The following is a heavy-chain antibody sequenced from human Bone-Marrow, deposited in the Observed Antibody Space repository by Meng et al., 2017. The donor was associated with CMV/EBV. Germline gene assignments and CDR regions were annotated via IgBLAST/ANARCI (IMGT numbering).Heavy chain of an antibody. CDR2: INHSGST. CDR3: VRSRSWFDP. J-gene: IGHJ5*02. V-gene: IGHV4-34*01. D-gene: IGHD2-2*01. Sequence: GSLRLSCAVYGGSFSGYYWSWIRQPPGKGLEWIGEINHSGSTNYNPSLKSRVTISVDTSKNKFSLRLRSVTAADTAVYFCVRSRSWFDPWGQGTLVTVSS. CDR1: GGSFSGYY.